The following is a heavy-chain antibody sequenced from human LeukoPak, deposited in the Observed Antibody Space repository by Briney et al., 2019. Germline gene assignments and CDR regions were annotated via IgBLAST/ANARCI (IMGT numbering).Heavy chain of an antibody. D-gene: IGHD3-10*01. V-gene: IGHV3-23*01. Sequence: GGTLRLSCAVSGFTFNNYGMSWVRQAPGKGLEWVSAISGSGINTYYADSVKGRFTISRDNSKDTLYLQMNSLRAEDTAVYYCAKLTDGWGLAYYFDYWGQGTLVTVSS. CDR3: AKLTDGWGLAYYFDY. CDR2: ISGSGINT. CDR1: GFTFNNYG. J-gene: IGHJ4*02.